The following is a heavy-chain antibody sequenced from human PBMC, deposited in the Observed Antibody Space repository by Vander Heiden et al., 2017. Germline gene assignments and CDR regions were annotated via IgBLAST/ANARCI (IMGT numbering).Heavy chain of an antibody. J-gene: IGHJ4*02. D-gene: IGHD2-21*01. CDR2: IIGSSCII. Sequence: EVQLVESGGGWVQRGGSLGHCGAASGFTFSTYSIKWVRQAPGKGLEWVSYIIGSSCIIYYADSVKGRFTISRDNAKNSVFLEMNSLRAEDTAVYYCARRPTYCGQCFDFWGQGTLVTVSS. CDR3: ARRPTYCGQCFDF. V-gene: IGHV3-48*01. CDR1: GFTFSTYS.